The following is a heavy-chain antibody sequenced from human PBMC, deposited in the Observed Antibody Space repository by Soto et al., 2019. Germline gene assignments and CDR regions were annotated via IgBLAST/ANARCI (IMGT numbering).Heavy chain of an antibody. Sequence: SETLSLTCTVSGGSISSSSYYWGWIRQPPGKGLEWIGSIYYSGSTYYNPSLKSRVTISVDTSKNQFSLKLSSVTAADTAVYYCARRRVRGVITGYYYGMDVWGQGTTVTVSS. CDR1: GGSISSSSYY. CDR3: ARRRVRGVITGYYYGMDV. J-gene: IGHJ6*02. V-gene: IGHV4-39*01. D-gene: IGHD3-10*01. CDR2: IYYSGST.